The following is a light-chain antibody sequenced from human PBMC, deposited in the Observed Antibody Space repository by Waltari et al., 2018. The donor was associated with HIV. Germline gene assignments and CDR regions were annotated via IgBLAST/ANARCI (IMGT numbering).Light chain of an antibody. J-gene: IGLJ2*01. CDR1: SLRSYY. CDR2: DKN. Sequence: SSELPQDPAVSVALGQTVRITCQGDSLRSYYASWYQQKPGQAPVLVIYDKNNRPSGIPDRFSGSSSGNTASLTITGAQAEDEADYYCNSRDSSGNHLNVVFGGGTKLTVL. CDR3: NSRDSSGNHLNVV. V-gene: IGLV3-19*01.